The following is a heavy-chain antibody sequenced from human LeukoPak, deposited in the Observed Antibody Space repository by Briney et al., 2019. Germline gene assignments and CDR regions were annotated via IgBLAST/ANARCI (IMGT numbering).Heavy chain of an antibody. V-gene: IGHV3-48*02. CDR2: VSSSGTTT. D-gene: IGHD5-24*01. J-gene: IGHJ4*02. CDR3: ARADRDGNKRFLD. CDR1: GFTFSSYS. Sequence: AGSLTLSCAASGFTFSSYSVIWARQAPGKGLEWVSYVSSSGTTTYYADSVKGRFTISRDNGKNLVSLQMNSLRDEDTAVYYCARADRDGNKRFLDWEQGTVVTVSS.